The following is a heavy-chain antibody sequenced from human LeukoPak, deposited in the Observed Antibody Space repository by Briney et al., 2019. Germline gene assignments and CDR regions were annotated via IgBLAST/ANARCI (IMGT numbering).Heavy chain of an antibody. CDR3: ARDDGDL. CDR1: GFTFRGYW. Sequence: PGGSLRLSCADSGFTFRGYWMKWVRQAPGQGLEWVASIKEDGREKFYVGSVKGRFTISRDDAKNSLYLQMDSLRVEDTAVYYCARDDGDLWGQGTLVTVSS. CDR2: IKEDGREK. J-gene: IGHJ4*02. V-gene: IGHV3-7*01.